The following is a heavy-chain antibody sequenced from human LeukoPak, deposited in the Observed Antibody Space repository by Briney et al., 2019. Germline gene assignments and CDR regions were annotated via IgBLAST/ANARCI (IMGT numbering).Heavy chain of an antibody. V-gene: IGHV4-30-4*08. D-gene: IGHD3-22*01. CDR1: GGSISSDDYY. CDR3: ARGPDYYDSSGYYYAFFDY. Sequence: PSETLSLTCTVSGGSISSDDYYWSWIRQPPGKGLEWIGCVYSSGSTYYNPSLKSRVTISVDTSKNQFFLKLSSVTAADTAVYYCARGPDYYDSSGYYYAFFDYWGQGTLVTVSS. CDR2: VYSSGST. J-gene: IGHJ4*02.